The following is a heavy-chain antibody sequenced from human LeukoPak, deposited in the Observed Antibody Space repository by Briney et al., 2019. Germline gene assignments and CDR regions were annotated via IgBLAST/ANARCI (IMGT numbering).Heavy chain of an antibody. J-gene: IGHJ4*02. CDR3: AKKWWELPPYFDY. CDR1: GFTFSSYA. D-gene: IGHD1-26*01. V-gene: IGHV3-30-3*02. Sequence: GGSLRLSCAASGFTFSSYAMHWVRQAPGKGLEWVAVISSDGNNKYYADSVKGRFTISRDNSKNTLYLQMNSLRAEDTAVYYCAKKWWELPPYFDYWGQGTLVTVSS. CDR2: ISSDGNNK.